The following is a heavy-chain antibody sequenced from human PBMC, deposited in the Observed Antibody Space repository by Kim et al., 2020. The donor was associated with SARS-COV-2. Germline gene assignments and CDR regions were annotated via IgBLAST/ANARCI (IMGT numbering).Heavy chain of an antibody. J-gene: IGHJ3*01. V-gene: IGHV3-30*18. CDR2: ISYDGSIK. Sequence: GGSLRLSCGASGFTFNNYAMHWVRQAPGKGLEWVAVISYDGSIKYYADSVKGQFTVSRDSSHNTLYLQMRSLRPEDTALYYCAKSSVFFWFGEGLNALD. CDR3: AKSSVFFWFGEGLNALD. CDR1: GFTFNNYA. D-gene: IGHD3-10*01.